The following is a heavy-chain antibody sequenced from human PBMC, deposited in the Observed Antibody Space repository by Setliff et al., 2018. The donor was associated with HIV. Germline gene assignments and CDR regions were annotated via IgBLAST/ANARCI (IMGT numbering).Heavy chain of an antibody. CDR3: AKGYYHDSRGYPTGPAFDI. Sequence: ASVKVSCKVSGYTLTELSIHWVRQAPGKGLEWMGGFDPEAGETIYARKFQGRITMTEDTSTDTAYMELGSLRSEDTAVYYCAKGYYHDSRGYPTGPAFDIWGQGTMVTVSS. V-gene: IGHV1-24*01. CDR2: FDPEAGET. D-gene: IGHD3-22*01. CDR1: GYTLTELS. J-gene: IGHJ3*02.